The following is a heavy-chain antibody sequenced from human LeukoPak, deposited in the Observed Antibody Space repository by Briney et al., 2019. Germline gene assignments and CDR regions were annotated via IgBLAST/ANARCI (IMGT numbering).Heavy chain of an antibody. CDR2: INPSGGST. CDR3: ARGAPTTRIGAGRFDY. D-gene: IGHD5-12*01. CDR1: GYSLTNYY. J-gene: IGHJ4*02. Sequence: ASVKVSCKASGYSLTNYYVHWVRQAPGQGLEWMGEINPSGGSTSYAQKVQGRITVTRDTYTNTVYMDLSSLRSEDTATYYCARGAPTTRIGAGRFDYWGQGSLLTVAS. V-gene: IGHV1-46*04.